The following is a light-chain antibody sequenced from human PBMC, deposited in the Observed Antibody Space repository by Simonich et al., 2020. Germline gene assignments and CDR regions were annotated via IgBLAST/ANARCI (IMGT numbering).Light chain of an antibody. CDR1: QSVSSN. Sequence: EIVMTQSPATLSVSPGERATLSCRASQSVSSNLAWYQPKPGQAPRLLIYGASTRATGIPARFGGGGSGTEFTLTISSLQSEDFAVYYCQQYNNWPLTFGGGTKVEIK. J-gene: IGKJ4*01. CDR3: QQYNNWPLT. V-gene: IGKV3-15*01. CDR2: GAS.